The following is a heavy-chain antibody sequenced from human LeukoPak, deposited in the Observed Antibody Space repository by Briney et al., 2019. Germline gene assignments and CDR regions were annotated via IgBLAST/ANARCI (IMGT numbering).Heavy chain of an antibody. J-gene: IGHJ5*02. Sequence: GGSLRLSCAASGFTFSSYMMNWVRQAPGKGLEWVSSTSTSSSYIYYADSVKGRFTISRDNAKNSLFLQMNSLRAEDTAVYYCARDGSGWSNWFDPWGQGTLVTFSS. V-gene: IGHV3-21*01. CDR3: ARDGSGWSNWFDP. CDR1: GFTFSSYM. CDR2: TSTSSSYI. D-gene: IGHD6-19*01.